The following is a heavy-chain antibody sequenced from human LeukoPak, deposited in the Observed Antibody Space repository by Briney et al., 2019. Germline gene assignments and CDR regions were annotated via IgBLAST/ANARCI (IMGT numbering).Heavy chain of an antibody. J-gene: IGHJ4*02. CDR2: INPSGGST. CDR3: ARGDVWWELVY. V-gene: IGHV1-46*01. D-gene: IGHD1-26*01. Sequence: ASVKVSCKASGYTFTSYYMHWVRQAPGQGLEWMGIINPSGGSTSYAQKFQGRVTMTRDTSTSTVYMEVSSLRSGDTAVYYCARGDVWWELVYWGQGTLVTVSS. CDR1: GYTFTSYY.